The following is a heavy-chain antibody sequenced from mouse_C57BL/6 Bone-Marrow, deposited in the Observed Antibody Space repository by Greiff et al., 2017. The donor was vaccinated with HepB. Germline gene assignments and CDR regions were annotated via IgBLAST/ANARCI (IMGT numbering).Heavy chain of an antibody. J-gene: IGHJ1*03. CDR1: GFNIKDYY. CDR3: ARLAFNHASVVATEHWYFDV. V-gene: IGHV14-2*01. Sequence: VQLQQSGAELVKPGASVKLSCTASGFNIKDYYMHWVKQRTEQGLEWIGDIYPGGGYTNYNEKFKGKATLTADKSSSTAYMQFSSLTSEDSAIYYCARLAFNHASVVATEHWYFDVWGTGTTVTVSS. CDR2: IYPGGGYT. D-gene: IGHD1-1*01.